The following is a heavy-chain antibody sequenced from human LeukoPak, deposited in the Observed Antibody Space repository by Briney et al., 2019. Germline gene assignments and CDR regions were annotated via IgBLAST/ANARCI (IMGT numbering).Heavy chain of an antibody. CDR3: ARGDDYGASDAYYYGMDV. CDR2: ISHSGST. Sequence: SETLSLTCAVYGGSFSSYCWSWIRQPPGKGLEWVGVISHSGSTNYNPSLKSRVTISVYTSKNPFSLNLSSVTAADTAVYYCARGDDYGASDAYYYGMDVWGQGTTVTVSS. V-gene: IGHV4-34*01. J-gene: IGHJ6*02. D-gene: IGHD4-17*01. CDR1: GGSFSSYC.